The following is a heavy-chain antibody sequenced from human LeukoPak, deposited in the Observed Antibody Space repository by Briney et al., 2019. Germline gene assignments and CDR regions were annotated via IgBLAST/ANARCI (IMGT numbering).Heavy chain of an antibody. CDR1: GFTFSSYG. CDR3: AREAPSGYSYGYAVYYYYMDV. D-gene: IGHD5-18*01. CDR2: IRYDGSNK. Sequence: GGSLRLSCAASGFTFSSYGMHWVRQAPGKGLEWVAFIRYDGSNKYYADSVKGRFTISRDNAKNSLYLQMNSLRAEDTAVYYCAREAPSGYSYGYAVYYYYMDVWGKGTTVTVSS. J-gene: IGHJ6*03. V-gene: IGHV3-30*02.